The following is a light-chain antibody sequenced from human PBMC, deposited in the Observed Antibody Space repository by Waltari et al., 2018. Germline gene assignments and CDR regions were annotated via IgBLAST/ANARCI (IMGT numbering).Light chain of an antibody. V-gene: IGKV1-12*01. CDR1: QGITSY. CDR3: QQANSFPLT. J-gene: IGKJ4*01. CDR2: VAS. Sequence: DIQMTQSPSSVSASVGDRVTITCRASQGITSYLAWYQHKPGKAPKLLIYVASYLQSGVPSRFSGSGSGTYFTLTISSLQPEDFGIYYCQQANSFPLTFGGGTKVEIK.